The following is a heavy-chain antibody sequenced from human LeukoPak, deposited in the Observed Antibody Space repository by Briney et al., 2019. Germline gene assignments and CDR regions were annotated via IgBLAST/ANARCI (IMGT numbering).Heavy chain of an antibody. J-gene: IGHJ4*02. CDR2: IWYGGSNK. Sequence: PGGSLRLSCAASGFTFSSYGMHWVRQAPGKGLEWVAVIWYGGSNKYYADSVKGRFTISRDNSKNTLYLQMNSLRAEDTAVYYCAKGDGGYSSSSQYFDYWGQGTLVTVSS. V-gene: IGHV3-30*02. D-gene: IGHD6-6*01. CDR1: GFTFSSYG. CDR3: AKGDGGYSSSSQYFDY.